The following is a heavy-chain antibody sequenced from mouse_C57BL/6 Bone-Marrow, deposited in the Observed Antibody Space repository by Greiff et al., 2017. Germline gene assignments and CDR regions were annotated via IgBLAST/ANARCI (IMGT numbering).Heavy chain of an antibody. CDR1: GFTFSSYG. CDR3: ARRGYLLDY. D-gene: IGHD5-1*01. CDR2: ISSGGSYT. Sequence: EVQLQESGGDLVKPGGSLKLSCAASGFTFSSYGMSWVRQTPDKRLEWVATISSGGSYTCYPDSVKGRFTISRDNAKNTLYLQMSSLKSEDTAMYYCARRGYLLDYWGQGTTLTVSS. J-gene: IGHJ2*01. V-gene: IGHV5-6*01.